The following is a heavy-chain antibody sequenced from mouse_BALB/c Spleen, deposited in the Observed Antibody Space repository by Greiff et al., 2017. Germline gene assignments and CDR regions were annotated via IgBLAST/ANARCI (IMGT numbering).Heavy chain of an antibody. J-gene: IGHJ2*01. D-gene: IGHD4-1*01. CDR3: TRGANWDY. CDR2: IYPGSGST. V-gene: IGHV1S22*01. CDR1: GYTFTSYW. Sequence: LQQPGSELVRPGASVKLSCKASGYTFTSYWMHWVKQRHGQGLEWIGNIYPGSGSTNYDEKFKSKGTLTVDTSSSTAYMHLSSLTSEDSAVYYCTRGANWDYWGQGTTLTVSS.